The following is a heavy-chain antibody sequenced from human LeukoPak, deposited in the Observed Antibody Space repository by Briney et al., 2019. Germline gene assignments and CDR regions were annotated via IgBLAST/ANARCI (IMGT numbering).Heavy chain of an antibody. CDR1: GYTFTSYY. CDR2: INPSGGST. Sequence: GAPMKVSCKASGYTFTSYYMHWVRQAPGQGLEWMGIINPSGGSTSYAQKFQGRVTMTRDTSTSTVYMELSSLRSEDTAVYYCARIVVGATPGLPDYXXXGXXXTVSS. D-gene: IGHD1-26*01. J-gene: IGHJ4*02. CDR3: ARIVVGATPGLPDY. V-gene: IGHV1-46*01.